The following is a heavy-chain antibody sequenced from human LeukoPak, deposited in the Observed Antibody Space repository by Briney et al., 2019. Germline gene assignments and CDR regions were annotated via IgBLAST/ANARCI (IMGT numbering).Heavy chain of an antibody. V-gene: IGHV3-64D*06. D-gene: IGHD1-26*01. CDR2: ISSNGGST. Sequence: PGGSLRLSCSASGFTFSSYAMHWVRQAPGKGLEYVPAISSNGGSTYYADSVKGRFTISRDNSKNTLYLQMSSLRAEDTAVYYCVKGRADSGSQYWGQGTLVTVSS. CDR3: VKGRADSGSQY. CDR1: GFTFSSYA. J-gene: IGHJ4*02.